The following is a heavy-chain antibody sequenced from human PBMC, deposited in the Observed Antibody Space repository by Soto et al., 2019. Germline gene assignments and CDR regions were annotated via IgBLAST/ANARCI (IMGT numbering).Heavy chain of an antibody. CDR3: AKIDGYFDY. V-gene: IGHV3-23*01. Sequence: EVQVLQSGGGLVPPGGSLRLSCAGSGFTFINTGMSWVRQAPGQRLEWVSAITGNGDTTYYADSVKGRFTISRDNSKSTLYLQMDSLRAEDTAVYYCAKIDGYFDYWGQGTRVTVSS. J-gene: IGHJ4*02. CDR1: GFTFINTG. CDR2: ITGNGDTT. D-gene: IGHD3-22*01.